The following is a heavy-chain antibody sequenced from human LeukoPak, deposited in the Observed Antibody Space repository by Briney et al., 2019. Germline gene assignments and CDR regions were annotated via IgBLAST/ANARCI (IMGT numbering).Heavy chain of an antibody. J-gene: IGHJ4*02. CDR2: TQPDGGAQ. Sequence: PGGSLRLSCAASGFSFSTYWMSWVRQAPGKGLEWVASTQPDGGAQYYVDSVRGRFTISRDNAKNYLYLQMNSLRAADTAVYYCLRHRDQWGQGTLVTVSS. CDR1: GFSFSTYW. V-gene: IGHV3-7*01. CDR3: LRHRDQ.